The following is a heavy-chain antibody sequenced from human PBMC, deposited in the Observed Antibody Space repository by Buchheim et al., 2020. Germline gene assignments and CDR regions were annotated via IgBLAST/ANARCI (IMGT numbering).Heavy chain of an antibody. CDR2: IKSKTDGGTT. D-gene: IGHD6-13*01. CDR1: GFTFSNVW. J-gene: IGHJ4*02. V-gene: IGHV3-15*01. CDR3: TTWAHGSSRL. Sequence: EVQLVESGGGLVKPGGSLRLSCAASGFTFSNVWMSWVRQAPGKGLEWIGRIKSKTDGGTTAYGAPVEGSFTISRADSTNTLFLKVNSLETEDSAVYYCTTWAHGSSRLWGQGTL.